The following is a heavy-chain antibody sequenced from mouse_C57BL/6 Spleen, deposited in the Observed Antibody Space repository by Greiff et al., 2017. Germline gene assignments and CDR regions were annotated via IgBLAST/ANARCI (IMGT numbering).Heavy chain of an antibody. Sequence: QVHVKQPGAELVKPGASVKLSCKASGYTFTSYWMHWVKQRPGQGLEWIGMIHPNSGSTNYNEKFKSKATLTVDKSSSTAYMQLSSLTSEDSAVYYCARIGDYPYFDVWGTGTTVTVSS. V-gene: IGHV1-64*01. J-gene: IGHJ1*03. D-gene: IGHD2-4*01. CDR1: GYTFTSYW. CDR3: ARIGDYPYFDV. CDR2: IHPNSGST.